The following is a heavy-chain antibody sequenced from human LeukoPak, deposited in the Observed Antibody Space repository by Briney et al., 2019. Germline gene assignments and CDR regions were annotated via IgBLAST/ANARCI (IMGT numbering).Heavy chain of an antibody. CDR3: ARHYDILTGWFDP. V-gene: IGHV5-51*01. CDR1: GYSFTSYW. D-gene: IGHD3-9*01. J-gene: IGHJ5*02. CDR2: IHPGDSDT. Sequence: GESLKISCKGSGYSFTSYWIGWVRQMPGKGLEWMGIIHPGDSDTRYSPSFQGQVTISADKSISTAYLQWSSLKASDTAMYYCARHYDILTGWFDPWGQGTLVTVSS.